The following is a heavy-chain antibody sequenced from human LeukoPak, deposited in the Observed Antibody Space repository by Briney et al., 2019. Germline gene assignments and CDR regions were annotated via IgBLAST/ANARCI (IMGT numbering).Heavy chain of an antibody. J-gene: IGHJ4*02. CDR3: TRGPRSGTKVVDY. CDR1: GFIFGDYA. V-gene: IGHV3-49*03. CDR2: IRTKAYGGTT. D-gene: IGHD3-10*01. Sequence: PGGSLRLSCTASGFIFGDYAMSWFRQAPGKGLEWVGFIRTKAYGGTTEYAASVKGRFTISRDDSKSIADLQMNSLNTEDTAVYYCTRGPRSGTKVVDYWGQGTLVAVSS.